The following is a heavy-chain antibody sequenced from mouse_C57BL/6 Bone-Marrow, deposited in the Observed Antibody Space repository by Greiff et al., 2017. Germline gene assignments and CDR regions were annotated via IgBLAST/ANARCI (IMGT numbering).Heavy chain of an antibody. J-gene: IGHJ3*01. Sequence: QVQLQQPGTELVKPGASVKLSCKASGYTFTSYWMHWVKQRPGQGLEWIGNINPSNGGTNYNEKFKSKATLTVDKSSSTAYMQLSSLTSEDSAVYFCARGITTVVARDWAWFAYWGQGTLVTVSA. CDR1: GYTFTSYW. D-gene: IGHD1-1*01. CDR3: ARGITTVVARDWAWFAY. V-gene: IGHV1-53*01. CDR2: INPSNGGT.